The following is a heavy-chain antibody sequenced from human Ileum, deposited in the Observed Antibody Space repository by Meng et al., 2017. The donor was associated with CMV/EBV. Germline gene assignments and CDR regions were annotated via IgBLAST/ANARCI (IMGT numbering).Heavy chain of an antibody. V-gene: IGHV3-21*01. J-gene: IGHJ4*02. CDR3: ARAFGADCS. CDR2: ISASSRNT. CDR1: GFDFSAYF. D-gene: IGHD2-21*02. Sequence: LRLSCAASGFDFSAYFMNWVRQAPGKGLEWVASISASSRNTYYADSVQGRFTVSRDNARKLLYLQLNYLRADDTAVYYCARAFGADCSWGQGTLVTVSS.